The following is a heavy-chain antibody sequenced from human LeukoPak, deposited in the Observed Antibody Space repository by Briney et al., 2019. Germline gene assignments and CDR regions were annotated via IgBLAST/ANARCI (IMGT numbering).Heavy chain of an antibody. CDR2: ISGSGGST. CDR1: GFTFSSYA. J-gene: IGHJ3*02. V-gene: IGHV3-23*01. Sequence: GGSLRLSCAASGFTFSSYAMSWVRQAPGKGLEWVSAISGSGGSTYYADSVKGRFTISRDNSKNTLYLQMNSLRAEDTAVYYCAKDRAKTIFGVVDAFDIWGQGTMVTVSS. D-gene: IGHD3-3*01. CDR3: AKDRAKTIFGVVDAFDI.